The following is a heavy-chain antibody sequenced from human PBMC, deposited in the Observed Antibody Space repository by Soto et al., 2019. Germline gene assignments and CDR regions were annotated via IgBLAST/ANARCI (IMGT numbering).Heavy chain of an antibody. D-gene: IGHD3-22*01. V-gene: IGHV3-48*03. CDR1: GFTFSSYE. CDR2: ISSSGSTI. Sequence: EVQLVESGGGLVQPGGSLRLSCAASGFTFSSYEMNWVRQAPGKELEWVSYISSSGSTIYYADTVKGRFTISRDNAKNSMYLQMNRLRAEDTAVYYCARDQYYDSSGYYLSYYYYYGMDVWGQGTTVTVSS. CDR3: ARDQYYDSSGYYLSYYYYYGMDV. J-gene: IGHJ6*02.